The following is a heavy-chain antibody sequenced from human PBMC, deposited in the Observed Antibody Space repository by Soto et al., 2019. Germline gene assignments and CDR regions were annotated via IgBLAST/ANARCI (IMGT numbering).Heavy chain of an antibody. J-gene: IGHJ6*02. Sequence: QVQLVQSGAEVKKAGSSVKVSCKVSGGTFSSYFINWVRQAPGQGLEWVGGIIPVFGTASYAEKFQGRVTITADESTSTAYMELSRLRSDDTAVYYCARETPSAAAAYYYYGLDVWGLGTLVTVSS. D-gene: IGHD6-13*01. CDR1: GGTFSSYF. CDR2: IIPVFGTA. CDR3: ARETPSAAAAYYYYGLDV. V-gene: IGHV1-69*01.